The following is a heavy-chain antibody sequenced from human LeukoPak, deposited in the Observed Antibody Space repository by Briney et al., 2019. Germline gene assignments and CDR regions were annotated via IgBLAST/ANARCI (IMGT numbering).Heavy chain of an antibody. D-gene: IGHD5-24*01. V-gene: IGHV3-30-3*01. CDR3: ARDQAVEMATFFDY. J-gene: IGHJ4*02. CDR1: GFTFSSYA. Sequence: PGGSLRLSCAASGFTFSSYAMHWVRQAPGKGLEWVADISYDGSNKYYADSVKGRFTISRDNSKNTLYLQMNSLRAEDTAVYYCARDQAVEMATFFDYWGQGTLVTVSS. CDR2: ISYDGSNK.